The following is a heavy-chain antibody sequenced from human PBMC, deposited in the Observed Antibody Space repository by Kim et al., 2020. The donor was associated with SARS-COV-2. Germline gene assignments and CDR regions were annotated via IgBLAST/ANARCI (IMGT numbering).Heavy chain of an antibody. V-gene: IGHV4-34*01. J-gene: IGHJ6*01. CDR3: ARVCHYDFWSGYRPLYYY. Sequence: SETLSLTCAVYGGSFSGYYWSWIRQPPGKGLEWIGEINHSGSTNYNPSLKSRVTISVDTSKNQFSLKLSSVTAAATAVYYCARVCHYDFWSGYRPLYYY. CDR1: GGSFSGYY. CDR2: INHSGST. D-gene: IGHD3-3*01.